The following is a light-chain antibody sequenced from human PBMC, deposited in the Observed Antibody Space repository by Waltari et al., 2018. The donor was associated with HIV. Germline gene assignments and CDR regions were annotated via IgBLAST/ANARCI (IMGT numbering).Light chain of an antibody. Sequence: SALTQPRSVSGSPGQSVTIACTGTRSDVGVSNFITWYQQHPGQAPKLMIYDVSKRPSGVAARFSCSKSGNSAPLTISGLQAEDESHYHCCSHAGSYLLVFVGGTMLTVL. V-gene: IGLV2-11*01. J-gene: IGLJ2*01. CDR3: CSHAGSYLLV. CDR1: RSDVGVSNF. CDR2: DVS.